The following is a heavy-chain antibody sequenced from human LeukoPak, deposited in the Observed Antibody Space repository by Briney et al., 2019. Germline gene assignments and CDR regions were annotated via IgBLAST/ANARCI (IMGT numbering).Heavy chain of an antibody. D-gene: IGHD1-26*01. CDR3: AKDTGSYWRPDAFDI. V-gene: IGHV3-30*18. Sequence: GGSLRHSCAASGFIFSSYGMHWVRQAPGKGLEWVAVISYDGSNKYYADSVKGRFTISRDNSKNTLYLQMNSLRAEDTAVYYCAKDTGSYWRPDAFDIWGQGTMVTVSS. CDR1: GFIFSSYG. CDR2: ISYDGSNK. J-gene: IGHJ3*02.